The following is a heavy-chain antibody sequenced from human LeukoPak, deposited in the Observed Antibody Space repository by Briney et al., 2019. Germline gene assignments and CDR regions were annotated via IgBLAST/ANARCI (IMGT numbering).Heavy chain of an antibody. Sequence: GGSLRLSCAASGFTYSNYAMNWVRQAPGKGLEWVSGISSGGGTTYYADSVKGRFIISRDNSKNTLYLQKDSLRAEDTAVYYCTKAGIAVPATPDYWGQGTLVTVSS. CDR3: TKAGIAVPATPDY. CDR2: ISSGGGTT. CDR1: GFTYSNYA. J-gene: IGHJ4*02. D-gene: IGHD6-19*01. V-gene: IGHV3-23*01.